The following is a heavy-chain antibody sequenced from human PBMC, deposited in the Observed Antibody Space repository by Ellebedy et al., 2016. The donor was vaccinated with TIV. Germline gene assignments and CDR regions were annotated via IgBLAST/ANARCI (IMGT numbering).Heavy chain of an antibody. J-gene: IGHJ5*02. V-gene: IGHV1-8*01. Sequence: ASVKVSXXTSGYTFTNYYIRWVRQATGQALEWMGWMNPKSGHTGYAQKFLGRLTLTRNTSVNTAYMELSSLKFEDTAVYYCARRRCCSSTTCKVKTIFGMMTPSPIDTWGRGTLVTVSS. D-gene: IGHD2-2*01. CDR1: GYTFTNYY. CDR3: ARRRCCSSTTCKVKTIFGMMTPSPIDT. CDR2: MNPKSGHT.